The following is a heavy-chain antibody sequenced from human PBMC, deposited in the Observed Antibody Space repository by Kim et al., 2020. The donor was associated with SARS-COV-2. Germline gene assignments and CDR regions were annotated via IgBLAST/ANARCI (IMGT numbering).Heavy chain of an antibody. J-gene: IGHJ6*02. V-gene: IGHV4-4*02. Sequence: SLKSRVTISLDKSKNQFSRKLSSVTAADTAVYYCARARVAAYYYYYGMDVWGQGTTVTVSS. CDR3: ARARVAAYYYYYGMDV. D-gene: IGHD6-19*01.